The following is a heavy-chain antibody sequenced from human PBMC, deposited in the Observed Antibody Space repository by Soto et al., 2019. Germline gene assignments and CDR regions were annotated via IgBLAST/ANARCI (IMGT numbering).Heavy chain of an antibody. CDR2: IYDSGST. CDR1: GGSISSNNW. V-gene: IGHV4-4*02. Sequence: QVQLQESGPGLVKPSGTLSLTCAVSGGSISSNNWWTWVRQPPGKGLEWIGEIYDSGSTNYNPSLKSRVTISVDKSKDQFSLQLSSVTAADTAIYYCASRIVMVTPTPFDYWGQGTLVTVSS. J-gene: IGHJ4*02. D-gene: IGHD2-21*02. CDR3: ASRIVMVTPTPFDY.